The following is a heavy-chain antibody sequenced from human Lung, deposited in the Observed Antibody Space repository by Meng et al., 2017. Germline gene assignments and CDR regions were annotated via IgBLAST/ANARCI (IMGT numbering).Heavy chain of an antibody. Sequence: QVQLVQSGAEVKKPGASVKVFCKASGYTFIRYGISWVRQAPGQGLEWMGWISTYNGNTNYAQKFQGRVTMTTDTSTSTAYMELRSLRSDDTAVYYCAVMGLYGDYDNWYFDLWGRGTLVTVSS. J-gene: IGHJ2*01. CDR3: AVMGLYGDYDNWYFDL. D-gene: IGHD4-17*01. CDR1: GYTFIRYG. V-gene: IGHV1-18*01. CDR2: ISTYNGNT.